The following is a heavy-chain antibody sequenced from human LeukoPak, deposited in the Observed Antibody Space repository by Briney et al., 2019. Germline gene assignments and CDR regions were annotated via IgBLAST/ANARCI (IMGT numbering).Heavy chain of an antibody. CDR3: ARVTYDSSGYMWYYFDY. D-gene: IGHD3-22*01. V-gene: IGHV1-69*13. CDR1: GGTFSSYA. J-gene: IGHJ4*02. CDR2: IIPIFGTA. Sequence: SVKVSCKASGGTFSSYAISWVRQAPGQGLEWMGGIIPIFGTANYAQKFQGRVTITADESTSTAYMEQSSLRSEDTAVYYCARVTYDSSGYMWYYFDYWGQGTLVTVSS.